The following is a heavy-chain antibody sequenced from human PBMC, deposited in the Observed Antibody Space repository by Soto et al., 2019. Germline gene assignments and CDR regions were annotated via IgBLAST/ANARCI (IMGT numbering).Heavy chain of an antibody. CDR3: ARDYGSDTPFDY. Sequence: QVQLQESGPGLVKPSQTLSLTCTVSGGSISSGGYYWSWIRQHPGKGLEWICYIYYSGSTYYNPSLESGVTISVDTSKNQFSLKLSSVTAADTAVYYCARDYGSDTPFDYWGQGTLVTVS. J-gene: IGHJ4*02. D-gene: IGHD3-10*01. V-gene: IGHV4-31*03. CDR2: IYYSGST. CDR1: GGSISSGGYY.